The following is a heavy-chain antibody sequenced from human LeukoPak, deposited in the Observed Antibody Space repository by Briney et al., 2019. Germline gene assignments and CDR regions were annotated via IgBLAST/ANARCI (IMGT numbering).Heavy chain of an antibody. J-gene: IGHJ2*01. V-gene: IGHV3-66*01. CDR2: IYTGGST. CDR3: ARDMAPRYFYR. CDR1: RFTVSSNY. Sequence: GGSLRLSCGASRFTVSSNYMRWVRQAPGKGLEWVSVIYTGGSTYYADSVKGRFTISRDNSKNTLDLQMNSLRAEDTAVYYCARDMAPRYFYRWGRGTPVTVSS. D-gene: IGHD5-24*01.